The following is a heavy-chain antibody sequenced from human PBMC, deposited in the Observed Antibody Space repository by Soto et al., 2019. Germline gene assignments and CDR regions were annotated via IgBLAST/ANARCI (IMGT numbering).Heavy chain of an antibody. CDR3: ARSMRLDDVWSGYLVNYLYYYGMDV. D-gene: IGHD3-3*01. CDR1: GYTFTGYY. CDR2: INPNSGGT. Sequence: ASVKVSFKASGYTFTGYYMHWVRQAPGQGLEWMGWINPNSGGTNYAQKFQGWVTMTRDTSISTAYMELSRLRSDDTAVYYCARSMRLDDVWSGYLVNYLYYYGMDVWGQGTPVTVSS. J-gene: IGHJ6*02. V-gene: IGHV1-2*04.